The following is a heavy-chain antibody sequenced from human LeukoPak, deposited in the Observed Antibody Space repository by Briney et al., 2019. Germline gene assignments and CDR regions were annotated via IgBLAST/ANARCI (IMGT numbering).Heavy chain of an antibody. Sequence: GGSLRLSCAASGFTFSTYAMSWVRQAPGKGLEWVSAISGSGGSTYYADSVKGRFTISRDNSKNSLYLQMNTLRAEDTAVYYCLRDRGYSTYDCWGQGTLVTVSS. D-gene: IGHD6-13*01. V-gene: IGHV3-23*01. CDR3: LRDRGYSTYDC. J-gene: IGHJ4*02. CDR2: ISGSGGST. CDR1: GFTFSTYA.